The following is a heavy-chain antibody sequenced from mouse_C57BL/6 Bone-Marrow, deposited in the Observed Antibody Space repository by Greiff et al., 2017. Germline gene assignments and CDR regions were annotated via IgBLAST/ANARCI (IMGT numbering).Heavy chain of an antibody. CDR1: GYTFTSYW. CDR3: ARAPSTMIKGWFAY. Sequence: QVQLQQPGAELVKPGASVKLSCKASGYTFTSYWMHWVKQRPGQGLEWIGMIHPNSGSTNYNEKFKSKATLTVDKSSSTAYMQLSSLTSEDSAVYYCARAPSTMIKGWFAYWGQGTLVTVSA. D-gene: IGHD2-4*01. CDR2: IHPNSGST. J-gene: IGHJ3*01. V-gene: IGHV1-64*01.